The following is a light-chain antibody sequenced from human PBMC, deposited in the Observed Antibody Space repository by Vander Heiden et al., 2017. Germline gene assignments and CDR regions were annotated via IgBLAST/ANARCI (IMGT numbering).Light chain of an antibody. CDR2: DTS. CDR1: QSVKNY. CDR3: QQRSNWPPIT. V-gene: IGKV3-11*01. Sequence: EIVLTQSPATLSFSPGERATLSCRASQSVKNYLAWYQQKPGQAPRLLIYDTSNRATGIPARFSGSGSGTDFTLTISSLEPEDFAVYYCQQRSNWPPITFGQGTRLEIK. J-gene: IGKJ5*01.